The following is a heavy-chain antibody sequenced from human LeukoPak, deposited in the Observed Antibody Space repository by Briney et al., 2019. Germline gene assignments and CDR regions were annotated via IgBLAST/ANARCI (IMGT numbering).Heavy chain of an antibody. V-gene: IGHV3-48*02. CDR1: GFNFNNYW. CDR2: ISSSSSAI. D-gene: IGHD1-26*01. J-gene: IGHJ4*02. CDR3: ASSGSYRFDY. Sequence: GGSLRLSCAASGFNFNNYWMSWLRQTPGKGLEWVSFISSSSSAIYYADSVKGRFTISRDNAKNSLYLQMNSLRDEDTAVYYCASSGSYRFDYWGQGTLVTVSS.